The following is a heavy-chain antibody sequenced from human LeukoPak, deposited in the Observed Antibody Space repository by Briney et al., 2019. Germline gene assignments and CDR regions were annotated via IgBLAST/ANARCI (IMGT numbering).Heavy chain of an antibody. CDR3: ARVSYYYGSGPRGWFDP. D-gene: IGHD3-10*01. CDR1: GGSFSGYY. Sequence: SETLSLTCAVYGGSFSGYYWSWIRQPPGKGLEWIGEINHSGSTNYNPSLKSRVTISVDTSKNQFSLKLSSVTAADTAVYYCARVSYYYGSGPRGWFDPWGQGTLVTVSS. V-gene: IGHV4-34*01. J-gene: IGHJ5*02. CDR2: INHSGST.